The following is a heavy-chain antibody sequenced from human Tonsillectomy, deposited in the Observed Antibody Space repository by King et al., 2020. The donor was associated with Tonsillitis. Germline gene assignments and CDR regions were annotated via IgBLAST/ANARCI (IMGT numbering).Heavy chain of an antibody. V-gene: IGHV3-30*02. Sequence: VQLVESGGGVVQPGGSLRLSCAASGFTFSSYGMQWVRQAPGKGLEWVAFIRYDGSKEYYADSVKGRITLSRDTSKNTLYLQMNTLRAEDTAGYYCARDLADRWQWLVLWWYGMDVWGHGTTVTVSS. CDR3: ARDLADRWQWLVLWWYGMDV. CDR2: IRYDGSKE. J-gene: IGHJ6*02. D-gene: IGHD6-19*01. CDR1: GFTFSSYG.